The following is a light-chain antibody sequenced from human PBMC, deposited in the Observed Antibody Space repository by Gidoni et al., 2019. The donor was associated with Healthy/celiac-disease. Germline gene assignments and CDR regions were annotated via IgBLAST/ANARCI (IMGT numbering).Light chain of an antibody. CDR2: GAS. CDR3: QQCNSRPLLT. V-gene: IGKV3-15*01. J-gene: IGKJ4*01. Sequence: VLTQPPAPLSVSSGERATLTCRASQSISSNLAWYQQKPGQAPRLLIYGASTRATGIPARFSGSGSGTEFTLTISSLQSEDFAVYYCQQCNSRPLLTFGGGTKVEIK. CDR1: QSISSN.